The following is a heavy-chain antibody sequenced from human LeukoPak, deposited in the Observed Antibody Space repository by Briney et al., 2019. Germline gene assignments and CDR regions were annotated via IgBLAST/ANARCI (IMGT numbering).Heavy chain of an antibody. Sequence: GGSLRLSCAASGFTFSSYAMHWVRQAPGKGLEWVAVISYDGSNKYYADSVKGRFTISRDNSKNTLYLQMNSLRGEDTAVYYCARGSYTSSWYGVFDYWGQRTLVTVSS. CDR3: ARGSYTSSWYGVFDY. J-gene: IGHJ4*02. CDR1: GFTFSSYA. V-gene: IGHV3-30-3*01. CDR2: ISYDGSNK. D-gene: IGHD6-13*01.